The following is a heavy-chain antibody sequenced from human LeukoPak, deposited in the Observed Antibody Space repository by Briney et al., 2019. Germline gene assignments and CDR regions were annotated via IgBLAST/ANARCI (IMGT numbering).Heavy chain of an antibody. CDR1: GGSISSYY. V-gene: IGHV4-4*02. Sequence: PSETLSLTCTVSGGSISSYYWRWVRQPPGKGLEWIGEIYHSGSTNYNPSLKSRVTISVDKSRNQFSLKLSSVTAADTAVYYCARGGCSSTSCYTDDAFDIWGQGTMVTVSS. D-gene: IGHD2-2*02. CDR2: IYHSGST. CDR3: ARGGCSSTSCYTDDAFDI. J-gene: IGHJ3*02.